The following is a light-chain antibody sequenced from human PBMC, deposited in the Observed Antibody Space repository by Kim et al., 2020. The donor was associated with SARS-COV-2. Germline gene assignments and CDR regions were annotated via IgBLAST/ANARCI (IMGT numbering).Light chain of an antibody. CDR1: ALTKQY. Sequence: VSPGQTARITCSGDALTKQYAYWYQQKPGQAPVLVIYKDSERPSGIPERFSGSSSGTTVTLTISGVQAEDEADHYCQSADSSGPWVFGGGTQLTVL. V-gene: IGLV3-25*03. J-gene: IGLJ3*02. CDR2: KDS. CDR3: QSADSSGPWV.